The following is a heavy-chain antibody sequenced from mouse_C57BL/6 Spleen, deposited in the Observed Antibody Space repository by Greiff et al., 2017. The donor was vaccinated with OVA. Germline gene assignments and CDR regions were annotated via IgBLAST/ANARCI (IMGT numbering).Heavy chain of an antibody. D-gene: IGHD3-2*02. V-gene: IGHV1-59*01. CDR3: ARRGSSGNFDY. CDR1: GYTFTSYW. Sequence: VQLQQSGAELVRPGTSVKLSCKASGYTFTSYWMHWVKQRPGQGLEWIGVIDPSDSYTNYNQKFKGKATLTVDTSSSTAYMQLSSLTSEDSAVYYCARRGSSGNFDYWGQGTTLTVSS. CDR2: IDPSDSYT. J-gene: IGHJ2*01.